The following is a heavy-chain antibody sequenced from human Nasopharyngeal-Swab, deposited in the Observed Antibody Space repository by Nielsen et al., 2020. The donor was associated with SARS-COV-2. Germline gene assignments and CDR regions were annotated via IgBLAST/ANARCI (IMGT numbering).Heavy chain of an antibody. CDR2: IKQDGSVK. CDR3: ARDSAAAGTVFDY. J-gene: IGHJ4*02. D-gene: IGHD6-13*01. Sequence: GGSLRLSCAASGFTFSSYWMSWVRQAPGKGLEWVANIKQDGSVKYYVDSVKGRFTISRDNAKNSLYLQMNSLRAEDTAVYYCARDSAAAGTVFDYWGQGTLVTVSS. CDR1: GFTFSSYW. V-gene: IGHV3-7*01.